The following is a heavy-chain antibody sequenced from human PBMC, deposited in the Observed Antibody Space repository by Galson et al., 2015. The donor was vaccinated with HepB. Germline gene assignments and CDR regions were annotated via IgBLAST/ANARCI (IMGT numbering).Heavy chain of an antibody. CDR3: ARDRVIEDYYYYMDV. D-gene: IGHD3-22*01. CDR1: GFTFSSYS. Sequence: SLRLSCAASGFTFSSYSMNWVRQAPGKGLEWVSSISSSSSYIYYADSVKGRFTISRDNAKNSLYLQMNSLRAEDTAVYYCARDRVIEDYYYYMDVWGKGTTVTVSS. CDR2: ISSSSSYI. J-gene: IGHJ6*03. V-gene: IGHV3-21*01.